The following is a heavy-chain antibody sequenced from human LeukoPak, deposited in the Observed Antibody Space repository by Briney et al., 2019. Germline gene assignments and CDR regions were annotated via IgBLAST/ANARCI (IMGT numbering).Heavy chain of an antibody. CDR2: ISHSGST. D-gene: IGHD3-10*01. CDR1: GGSFSGYY. V-gene: IGHV4-34*01. J-gene: IGHJ4*02. Sequence: SETLSLTCAVYGGSFSGYYWSWIRQPPGKGLEWIGEISHSGSTNYNPSLKSRATISLDRSKNQFSLKLSSVSAADTGLYYCARGGFYGSGRSTDYWGQGTLVTVSS. CDR3: ARGGFYGSGRSTDY.